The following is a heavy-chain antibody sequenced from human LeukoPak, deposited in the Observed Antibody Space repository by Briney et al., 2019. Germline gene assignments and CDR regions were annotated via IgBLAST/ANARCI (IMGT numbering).Heavy chain of an antibody. CDR1: RFTFNTYG. D-gene: IGHD2-15*01. J-gene: IGHJ4*02. V-gene: IGHV3-23*01. Sequence: PGGSLRLSCAASRFTFNTYGVNWVRQAPGKGLEWVSAISGNGDITYYADSVRGRFTISRDNSKNMLYLQMNSLRAEDTAVYYCARVKRDCTGGTCYSYDYWGQGTLVTVSS. CDR2: ISGNGDIT. CDR3: ARVKRDCTGGTCYSYDY.